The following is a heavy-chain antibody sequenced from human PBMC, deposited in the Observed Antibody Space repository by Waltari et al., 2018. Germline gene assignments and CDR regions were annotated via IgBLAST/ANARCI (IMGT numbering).Heavy chain of an antibody. CDR2: ISGSGGST. CDR3: ATLLFLRAFDI. D-gene: IGHD3-10*02. Sequence: EVQLVETGGGLIQPGGSLRLSCAASGFTVSSNYMSWVRQAPGKGLEWVSAISGSGGSTYYADSVKGRFTISRDNSKNTLYLQMNSLRAEDTAVYYCATLLFLRAFDIWGQGTMVTVSS. V-gene: IGHV3-53*02. CDR1: GFTVSSNY. J-gene: IGHJ3*02.